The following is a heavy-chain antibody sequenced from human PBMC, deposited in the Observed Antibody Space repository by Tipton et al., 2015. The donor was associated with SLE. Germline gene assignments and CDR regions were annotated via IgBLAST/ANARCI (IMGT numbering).Heavy chain of an antibody. J-gene: IGHJ4*02. CDR2: ISYDGSNK. D-gene: IGHD5-18*01. Sequence: SLRLSCAASGFTLSSYAMHWVRQAPGKGLEWVAVISYDGSNKYYADSVKGRFTISRDNSKNTLFLQMNSLRAEDTAVYYCARGGIQLWLGEFDYWGQGTLVTVSS. V-gene: IGHV3-30*04. CDR1: GFTLSSYA. CDR3: ARGGIQLWLGEFDY.